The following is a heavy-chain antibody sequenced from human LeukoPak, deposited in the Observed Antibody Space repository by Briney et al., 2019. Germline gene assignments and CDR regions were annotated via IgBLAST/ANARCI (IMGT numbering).Heavy chain of an antibody. CDR3: ALSGDRKGTRFDY. CDR2: IYYSGST. Sequence: SETLSLTCTVSGGSISSSSYYWGWIRQPPGKGLEWIGSIYYSGSTYYNPSLKSRVTISVDTSKNQFSLKLSSVTAADTAVYYCALSGDRKGTRFDYWGQGTLVTVSS. V-gene: IGHV4-39*01. D-gene: IGHD4-17*01. CDR1: GGSISSSSYY. J-gene: IGHJ4*02.